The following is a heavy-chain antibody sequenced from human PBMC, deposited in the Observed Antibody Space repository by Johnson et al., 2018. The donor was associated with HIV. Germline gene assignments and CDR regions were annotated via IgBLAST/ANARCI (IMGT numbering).Heavy chain of an antibody. V-gene: IGHV3-30-3*01. J-gene: IGHJ3*02. Sequence: QVQLVESGGGLVKPGGSLRLSCAASGFTFSSYAMHWVRQAPGKGLEWVAVISYDGSNKYYADSVKGRFTISRDNSKNTLYLQINSLRAEETAVYYCARERSPYDDSSGYHDAFDIWGQGTMVTVSS. D-gene: IGHD3-22*01. CDR1: GFTFSSYA. CDR2: ISYDGSNK. CDR3: ARERSPYDDSSGYHDAFDI.